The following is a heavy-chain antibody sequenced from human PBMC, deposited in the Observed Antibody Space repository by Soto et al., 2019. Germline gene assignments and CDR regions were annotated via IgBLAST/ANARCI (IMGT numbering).Heavy chain of an antibody. J-gene: IGHJ6*02. Sequence: ASVKVSCKASGYTFASFGISWVRQAPGQGLEWMGWISGYNGITKYAQKFQGRMTQTTDTSTSTVYMELRSLRSDDAAVYYCARESGYPAFFGMDVWGQGTTVTVS. V-gene: IGHV1-18*01. CDR1: GYTFASFG. CDR2: ISGYNGIT. CDR3: ARESGYPAFFGMDV. D-gene: IGHD5-12*01.